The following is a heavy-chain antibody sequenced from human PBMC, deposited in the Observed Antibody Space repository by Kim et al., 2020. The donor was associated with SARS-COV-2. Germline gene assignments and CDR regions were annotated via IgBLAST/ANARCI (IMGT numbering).Heavy chain of an antibody. J-gene: IGHJ4*02. CDR2: INHSGST. CDR1: GGSFSGYY. D-gene: IGHD2-15*01. CDR3: ARGRVPWWYRVLVYYFDY. Sequence: SETLSLTCAVYGGSFSGYYWSWIRQPPGKGLEWIGEINHSGSTNYNPSLKSRVTISVDTSKNQFSLKLSSVTAADTAVYYCARGRVPWWYRVLVYYFDYWGQGTLVTVSS. V-gene: IGHV4-34*01.